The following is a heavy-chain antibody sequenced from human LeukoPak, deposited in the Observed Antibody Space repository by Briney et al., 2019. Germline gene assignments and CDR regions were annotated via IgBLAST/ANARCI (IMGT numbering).Heavy chain of an antibody. Sequence: SVKVSCKASGGTFSSYAISWVRQAPGQGLEWMGGIIPIFGTANYAQKFQGRVTITADESTSTAYMELSSLRSEDTAVYYCATPDQNYYGSGSPDAFDIWGQGTMVTVSS. CDR2: IIPIFGTA. D-gene: IGHD3-10*01. CDR1: GGTFSSYA. CDR3: ATPDQNYYGSGSPDAFDI. J-gene: IGHJ3*02. V-gene: IGHV1-69*13.